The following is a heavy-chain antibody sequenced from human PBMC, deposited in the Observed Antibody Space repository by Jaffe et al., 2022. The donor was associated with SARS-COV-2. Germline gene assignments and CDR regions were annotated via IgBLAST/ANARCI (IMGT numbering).Heavy chain of an antibody. J-gene: IGHJ4*02. CDR1: GYIFSTSW. CDR2: ISPGNSDI. V-gene: IGHV5-51*01. CDR3: ARPYSTAWVDY. D-gene: IGHD6-19*01. Sequence: EVQLVQSGAEVRKPGESLKISCKASGYIFSTSWIGWVRQMPGKGLEWMGIISPGNSDIRYSPSFQGQVTISADKSISTAYLEWGSLKASDTAMYYCARPYSTAWVDYWGQGTLVTVSS.